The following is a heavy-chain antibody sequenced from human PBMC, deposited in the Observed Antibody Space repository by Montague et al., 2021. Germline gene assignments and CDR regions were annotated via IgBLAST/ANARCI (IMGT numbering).Heavy chain of an antibody. D-gene: IGHD1-26*01. Sequence: SLRLSCAASGFTFSGYWMSWVRQAPGKGLEWVANIKQDGSEKTYVDSVKGRFTISRDNAKNSLFLQMNSLSLEDMAVYYCARENYYSFEYRGHGTLVTVSS. J-gene: IGHJ4*01. V-gene: IGHV3-7*01. CDR2: IKQDGSEK. CDR1: GFTFSGYW. CDR3: ARENYYSFEY.